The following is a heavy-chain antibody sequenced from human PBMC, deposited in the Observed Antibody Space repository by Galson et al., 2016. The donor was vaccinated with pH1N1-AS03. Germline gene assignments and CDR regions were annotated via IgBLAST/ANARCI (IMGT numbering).Heavy chain of an antibody. J-gene: IGHJ6*02. CDR3: AKAPTMVRGVRYGMDV. CDR2: ISGSGSGDST. CDR1: GFTFSSYA. Sequence: SLRLSYAASGFTFSSYAMSWVRQAPGKGLEWVSGISGSGSGDSTYYTDSVKGRFTISRDNSKNTLYLQMNSLRAEDTAVYYCAKAPTMVRGVRYGMDVWGQGTTVTVSS. D-gene: IGHD3-10*01. V-gene: IGHV3-23*01.